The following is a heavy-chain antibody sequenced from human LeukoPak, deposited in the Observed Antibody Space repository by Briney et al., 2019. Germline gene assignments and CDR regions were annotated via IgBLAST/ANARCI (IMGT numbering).Heavy chain of an antibody. D-gene: IGHD4-23*01. Sequence: ASVKVSCKASGYTFTGYYVHWVRQAPGQGLEWMGWINPNSGGTNYAQKFQGRVTMTRDTSISTAYMELSRLRSDDTAVYYCARNPGGKRHYWGQGTLVTVSS. V-gene: IGHV1-2*02. CDR1: GYTFTGYY. CDR3: ARNPGGKRHY. CDR2: INPNSGGT. J-gene: IGHJ4*02.